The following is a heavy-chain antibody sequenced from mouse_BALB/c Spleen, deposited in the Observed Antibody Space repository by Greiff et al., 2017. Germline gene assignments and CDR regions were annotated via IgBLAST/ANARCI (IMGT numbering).Heavy chain of an antibody. CDR3: ARDDYYGYYYAMDY. J-gene: IGHJ4*01. D-gene: IGHD1-2*01. V-gene: IGHV1S135*01. Sequence: VHVKQSGPELVKPGASVKVSCKASGYSFTGYNMYWVKQSPGKGLEWIGYIDPYNGGTSYNQKFKGKATLTVDKSSSTAFMHLNSLTSEDSAVYYYARDDYYGYYYAMDYWGQGTSVTVSS. CDR2: IDPYNGGT. CDR1: GYSFTGYN.